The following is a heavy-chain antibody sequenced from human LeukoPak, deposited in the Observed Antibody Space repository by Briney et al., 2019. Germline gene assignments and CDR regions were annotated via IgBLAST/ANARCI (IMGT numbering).Heavy chain of an antibody. V-gene: IGHV4-4*07. Sequence: SETLSLTCTVSGVSMSTFYWNWIRQPAGKGLEWIGRVDSTGSTTYSPSLKSRVSMSLDTSKNQFSLKLTSVTAADTAVYYCARDIWFRELKGGLDAFDIWGQGTMVTVSS. CDR3: ARDIWFRELKGGLDAFDI. CDR2: VDSTGST. D-gene: IGHD3-10*01. CDR1: GVSMSTFY. J-gene: IGHJ3*02.